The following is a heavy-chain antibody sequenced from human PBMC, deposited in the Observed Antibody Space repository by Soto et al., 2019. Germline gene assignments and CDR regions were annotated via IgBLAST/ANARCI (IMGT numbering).Heavy chain of an antibody. Sequence: ASVKVSCKASGYTFSDYYIHWVRQAPGQGLEWMGWINPNSGGTKYAPKFQGGVTMTRHTSITTAYMELSRLRSGDTAVYYCAREAPTANPEGVDFCGRRTLVTVSS. V-gene: IGHV1-2*02. J-gene: IGHJ4*02. CDR1: GYTFSDYY. D-gene: IGHD1-1*01. CDR2: INPNSGGT. CDR3: AREAPTANPEGVDF.